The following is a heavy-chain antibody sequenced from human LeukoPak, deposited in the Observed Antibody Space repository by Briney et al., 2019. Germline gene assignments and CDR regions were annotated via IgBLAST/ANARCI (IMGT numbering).Heavy chain of an antibody. CDR1: GFTFSSYE. D-gene: IGHD3-10*01. Sequence: GGSLRLSCAASGFTFSSYEMNWVRQAPGKGLEWVSYISSSGTTIYYADSVKGRFTISRDNAKNSLYLQMNSLRAEDTAVYYCARDDRGYYYGSGSSHYWGQGTLVIVSS. V-gene: IGHV3-48*03. CDR3: ARDDRGYYYGSGSSHY. CDR2: ISSSGTTI. J-gene: IGHJ4*02.